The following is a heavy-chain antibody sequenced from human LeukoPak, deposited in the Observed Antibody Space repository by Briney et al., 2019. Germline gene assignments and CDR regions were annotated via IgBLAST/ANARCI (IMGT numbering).Heavy chain of an antibody. CDR2: IKQDGSEK. Sequence: GGSLRLSCAASGFTFSSYWMSWVRQAPGKGLEWVANIKQDGSEKYYVDSLKGRFTISRDNAKNSLYLQMNSLRAEDTAVYYCARSRRSSSWYYFDYWGQGTLGTVSS. CDR1: GFTFSSYW. J-gene: IGHJ4*02. CDR3: ARSRRSSSWYYFDY. D-gene: IGHD6-13*01. V-gene: IGHV3-7*01.